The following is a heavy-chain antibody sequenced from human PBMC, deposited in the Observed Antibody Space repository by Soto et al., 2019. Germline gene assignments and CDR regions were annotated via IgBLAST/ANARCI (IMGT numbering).Heavy chain of an antibody. Sequence: PSETLSLTCAVSGGSISSSNWWSWVRQPPGKGLEWIGEIYHSGSTNYNPSLKSRVTISVDKSKNQFSLKLSSVTAADTAVYYCARGVLRGIAAAGDISFDYWGQGTLVTVSS. V-gene: IGHV4-4*02. CDR3: ARGVLRGIAAAGDISFDY. CDR1: GGSISSSNW. D-gene: IGHD6-13*01. J-gene: IGHJ4*02. CDR2: IYHSGST.